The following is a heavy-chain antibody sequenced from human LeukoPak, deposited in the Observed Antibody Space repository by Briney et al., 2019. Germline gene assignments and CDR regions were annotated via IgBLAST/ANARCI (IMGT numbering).Heavy chain of an antibody. J-gene: IGHJ4*02. D-gene: IGHD6-13*01. CDR2: INAGNGNT. Sequence: ASVKVSCKASGYTFTSYAMHWVRQAPGQRLEWMGWINAGNGNTKYSQKFQGRVTITRDTSASTAYMELSSLRSEDTAVYYCARVSIAAAGIRRYFDYWGQGTLVTVSS. CDR3: ARVSIAAAGIRRYFDY. V-gene: IGHV1-3*01. CDR1: GYTFTSYA.